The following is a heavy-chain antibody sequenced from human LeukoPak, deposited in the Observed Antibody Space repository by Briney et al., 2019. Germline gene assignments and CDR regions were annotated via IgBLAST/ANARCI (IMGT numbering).Heavy chain of an antibody. CDR1: GGTFSSYA. CDR2: IIPIFGTA. J-gene: IGHJ5*02. CDR3: ARDDYYYGSGSYYNPNWFDP. Sequence: ASVKVSCKASGGTFSSYAISWVRQAPGQGLEWMGGIIPIFGTANYAQKFQARVTITADESTSTAYMELSSLRSEDTAVYYCARDDYYYGSGSYYNPNWFDPWGQGTLVTVSS. D-gene: IGHD3-10*01. V-gene: IGHV1-69*13.